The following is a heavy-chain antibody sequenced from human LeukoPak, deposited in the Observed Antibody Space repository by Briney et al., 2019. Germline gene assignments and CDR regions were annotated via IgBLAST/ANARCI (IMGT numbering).Heavy chain of an antibody. CDR1: GGSISSSSYY. Sequence: SETLSLTCTVSGGSISSSSYYWGWIRLPPGKGLEWIGNIYYSGSTYYNPSLKSRVTISVDTSKNQFSLKLSSVTAADTAVYYCARENSYYDSSGYYYGSGYFDYWGQGTLVTVSS. CDR2: IYYSGST. J-gene: IGHJ4*02. CDR3: ARENSYYDSSGYYYGSGYFDY. D-gene: IGHD3-22*01. V-gene: IGHV4-39*02.